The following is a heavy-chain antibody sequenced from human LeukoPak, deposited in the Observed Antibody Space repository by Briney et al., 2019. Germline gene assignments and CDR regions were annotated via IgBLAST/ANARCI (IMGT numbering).Heavy chain of an antibody. CDR1: GYTFTSYY. D-gene: IGHD6-19*01. CDR2: INLSGGST. V-gene: IGHV1-46*01. Sequence: ASVKVSCKASGYTFTSYYMHWVRQAPGQGLEWMGLINLSGGSTNYAQKFQGRVTMTRDMSTSTVYMELSSLRSEDTAVYYCARDPLSLAVDSNWFDPWGQGTLVTVSS. CDR3: ARDPLSLAVDSNWFDP. J-gene: IGHJ5*02.